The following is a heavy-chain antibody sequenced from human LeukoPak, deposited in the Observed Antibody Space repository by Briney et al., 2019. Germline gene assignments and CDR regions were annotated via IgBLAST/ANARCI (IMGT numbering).Heavy chain of an antibody. V-gene: IGHV1-69*04. Sequence: SVKVSCKSSGGTFGSYGISWVRQAPGQGLEWMGRIIPIHDITDYAHKFQGKVTITADKSTATASMELSGLRPEDTAVYYCARERGFCSGGTCYRAFNSWGQGTLVTVSS. J-gene: IGHJ5*01. CDR2: IIPIHDIT. CDR1: GGTFGSYG. D-gene: IGHD2-15*01. CDR3: ARERGFCSGGTCYRAFNS.